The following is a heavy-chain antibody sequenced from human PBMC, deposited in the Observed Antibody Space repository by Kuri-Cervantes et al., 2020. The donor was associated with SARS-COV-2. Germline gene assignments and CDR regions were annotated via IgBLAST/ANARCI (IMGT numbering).Heavy chain of an antibody. V-gene: IGHV4-61*02. CDR1: GGSISSGSYY. CDR2: LYASGST. CDR3: ARGIAVAGAKYFDY. Sequence: LRLSCTVSGGSISSGSYYWTWIRQPAGKGLEWIGRLYASGSTNYNPSLKSRVTISADTSKNQFSLNLSSVTAADTAVYYCARGIAVAGAKYFDYWGQGTLVTVSS. D-gene: IGHD6-19*01. J-gene: IGHJ4*02.